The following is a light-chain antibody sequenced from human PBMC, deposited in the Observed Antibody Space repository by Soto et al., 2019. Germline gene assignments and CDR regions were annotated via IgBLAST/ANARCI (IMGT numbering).Light chain of an antibody. J-gene: IGKJ2*01. CDR2: AAS. CDR3: QQSYSTSYP. V-gene: IGKV1-39*01. CDR1: QSISSY. Sequence: DIQMTQSPSSLSASVGDRVTITCRASQSISSYLNWYQQKPGKAPKLLIYAASILQSGVPSRFSGSGSGTDFTLTISSLQPEDFATYYCQQSYSTSYPFGQGTKLEI.